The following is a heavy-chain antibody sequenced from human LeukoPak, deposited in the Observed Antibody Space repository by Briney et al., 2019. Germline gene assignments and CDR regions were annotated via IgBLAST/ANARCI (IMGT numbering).Heavy chain of an antibody. CDR2: IYYSGST. J-gene: IGHJ4*02. V-gene: IGHV4-59*01. CDR1: GGSISSYY. CDR3: ARGTTVTTRPDY. D-gene: IGHD4-17*01. Sequence: PSETLSLTCTVSGGSISSYYWSWIRQPPGKGLEWIGYIYYSGSTNYHPSLKSRVTISVDTSKNQFSLKLSSVTAADTAVYYCARGTTVTTRPDYWGQGTLVTVSS.